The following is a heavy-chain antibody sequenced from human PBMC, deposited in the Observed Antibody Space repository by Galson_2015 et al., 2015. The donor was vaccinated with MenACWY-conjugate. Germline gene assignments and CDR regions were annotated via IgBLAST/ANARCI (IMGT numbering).Heavy chain of an antibody. CDR1: GFTFSSYT. D-gene: IGHD2-2*01. J-gene: IGHJ3*02. Sequence: LRLSCAASGFTFSSYTMNWVRQAPGKGLEWVSSISSSSTYIYYADSVKGRFTISRDHANNSLYLQINNLRSDDTAHYYCARDLSYQPLLHFSETPRGAFDIWGQGTMVTVSS. CDR2: ISSSSTYI. V-gene: IGHV3-21*01. CDR3: ARDLSYQPLLHFSETPRGAFDI.